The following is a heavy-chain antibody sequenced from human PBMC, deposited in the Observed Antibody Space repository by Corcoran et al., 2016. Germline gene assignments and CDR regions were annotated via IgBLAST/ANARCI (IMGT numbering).Heavy chain of an antibody. CDR3: AKGPITMVRGESDY. D-gene: IGHD3-10*01. CDR1: GFTFSSYG. Sequence: QVQLVESGGGVVPPGRSLRLSCAASGFTFSSYGMHWVRQAPGKGLEWVAVISYDGSNKYYADSVKGRFTLSRDNSKNTRYLQMHSLRAEDTAVYYCAKGPITMVRGESDYWGQGTLVTVSS. J-gene: IGHJ4*02. V-gene: IGHV3-30*18. CDR2: ISYDGSNK.